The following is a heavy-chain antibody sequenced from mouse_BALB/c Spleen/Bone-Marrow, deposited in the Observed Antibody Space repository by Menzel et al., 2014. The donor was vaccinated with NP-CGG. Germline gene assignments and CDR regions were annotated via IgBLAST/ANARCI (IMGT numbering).Heavy chain of an antibody. V-gene: IGHV5-6-4*01. CDR3: TRDLYDGYSYYAMDY. D-gene: IGHD2-3*01. Sequence: EVKLVESGGGLVKPGRSLKLSCAASGFTFSSYTMSWVRQTPEKRLGWVATISSVGIYTYYPDSVKGRFTISRDNAKNTLYLQMSSLRSEDTAMYYCTRDLYDGYSYYAMDYWGQGTSVTVSS. J-gene: IGHJ4*01. CDR2: ISSVGIYT. CDR1: GFTFSSYT.